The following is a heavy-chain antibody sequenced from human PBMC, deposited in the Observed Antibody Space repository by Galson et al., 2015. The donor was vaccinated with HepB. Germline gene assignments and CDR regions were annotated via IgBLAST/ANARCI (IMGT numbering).Heavy chain of an antibody. CDR2: ISGSGGRT. CDR3: SSRDNCNGGTCYGLAY. Sequence: SLRLSCAASGFTLTSYAMSWVRQAPGKGLEWISIISGSGGRTYYVDSVKGRFTISRDNSKNKFYLQMNSLRGEDPAVYYCSSRDNCNGGTCYGLAYWGQGTLVTVSS. CDR1: GFTLTSYA. J-gene: IGHJ4*02. D-gene: IGHD2-15*01. V-gene: IGHV3-23*01.